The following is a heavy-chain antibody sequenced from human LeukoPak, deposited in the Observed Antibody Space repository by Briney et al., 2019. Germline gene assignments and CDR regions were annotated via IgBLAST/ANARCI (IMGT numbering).Heavy chain of an antibody. CDR2: IYHSGTT. CDR3: VRVVVVSATLKDWFDP. V-gene: IGHV4-4*02. Sequence: SGTLSLTCAVSNGSISSTNWWSWVRPSPGKGLEYIGEIYHSGTTNYSPSLKSRVTIPLDKSKNHFSLKLTSVTAADTAVYYCVRVVVVSATLKDWFDPWGQGILVTVSS. D-gene: IGHD2-15*01. CDR1: NGSISSTNW. J-gene: IGHJ5*02.